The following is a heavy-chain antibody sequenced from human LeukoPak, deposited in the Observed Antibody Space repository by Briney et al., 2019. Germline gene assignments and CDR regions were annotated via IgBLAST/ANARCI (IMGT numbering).Heavy chain of an antibody. CDR2: MNPNSGNT. J-gene: IGHJ5*02. CDR3: ARGKKSSGWYLRSWFDP. CDR1: GYTFTSYD. D-gene: IGHD6-19*01. Sequence: ASVKVSCKASGYTFTSYDINWVRQATGQGLEWMGWMNPNSGNTGYAQKFQGRVTMTRNTSISTAYMELSSLRSEDTAVYYCARGKKSSGWYLRSWFDPWGQGTLVTVSS. V-gene: IGHV1-8*01.